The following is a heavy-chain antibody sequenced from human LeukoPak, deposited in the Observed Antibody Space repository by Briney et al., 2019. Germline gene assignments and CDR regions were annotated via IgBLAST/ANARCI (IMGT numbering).Heavy chain of an antibody. V-gene: IGHV1-2*02. Sequence: ASVKVSCKASGYTFTGYYMHWVRQAPGQGLEWMGWINPNSGGTNYARKFQGRVTMTRDTSISTAYMELSRLRSDDTAVYYCARVLEYYYMDVWGKGTTVTVSS. CDR3: ARVLEYYYMDV. D-gene: IGHD3-3*01. CDR2: INPNSGGT. J-gene: IGHJ6*03. CDR1: GYTFTGYY.